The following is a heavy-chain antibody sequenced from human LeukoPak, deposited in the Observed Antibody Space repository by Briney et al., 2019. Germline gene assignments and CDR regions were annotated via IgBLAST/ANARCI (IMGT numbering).Heavy chain of an antibody. CDR2: ISAYNGNT. J-gene: IGHJ4*02. CDR3: ARLGEAYCGGDCASDY. V-gene: IGHV1-18*01. Sequence: GASVKVSCKASGYTFTIYGISWVRQAPGQGLEWMGWISAYNGNTNYAQKLQGRVTMTTDTSTSTAYMELRSLRSDDTAVYYCARLGEAYCGGDCASDYWGQGTLVTVSS. CDR1: GYTFTIYG. D-gene: IGHD2-21*02.